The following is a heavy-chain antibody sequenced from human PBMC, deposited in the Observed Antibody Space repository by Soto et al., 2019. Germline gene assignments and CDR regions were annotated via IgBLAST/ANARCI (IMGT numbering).Heavy chain of an antibody. CDR2: IRSDGTTI. Sequence: PGGSLRLSCAASGFTFSNALMNCVRQAPGKGLEWVSHIRSDGTTIYYADSVKGRFTISRDNAKNSLYLQMNSLRVEDTAVYFCARSPGYSSAWFDYWGQRTLVTVSS. CDR3: ARSPGYSSAWFDY. V-gene: IGHV3-48*04. CDR1: GFTFSNAL. D-gene: IGHD6-19*01. J-gene: IGHJ4*02.